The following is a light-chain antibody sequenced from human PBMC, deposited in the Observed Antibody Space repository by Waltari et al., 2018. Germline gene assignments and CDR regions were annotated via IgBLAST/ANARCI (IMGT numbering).Light chain of an antibody. V-gene: IGKV3-20*01. Sequence: DIVLTQSPGTLSLSPGERATLSCRASQSVSSSYLAWYQQKPGQAPRLLIYGASSRATGIPDRFSGSGSGRDFTLTISRLEPEDFAVYYFQQYGSSPSLTFGGGTKVEIK. J-gene: IGKJ4*01. CDR3: QQYGSSPSLT. CDR2: GAS. CDR1: QSVSSSY.